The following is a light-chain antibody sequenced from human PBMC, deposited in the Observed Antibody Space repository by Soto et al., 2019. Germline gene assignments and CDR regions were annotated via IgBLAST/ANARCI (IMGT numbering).Light chain of an antibody. CDR3: AAWDASLCGFYV. CDR1: NSNIGSNY. J-gene: IGLJ1*01. V-gene: IGLV1-47*01. CDR2: RNN. Sequence: QSVLTQPPSVSGTAGQRVTISCSGSNSNIGSNYVYWYQQLPGTVPKLLLYRNNQRPSGVPDRFSASKAGASASLAISGLQSEDEGDYSCAAWDASLCGFYVFGSGTKVTV.